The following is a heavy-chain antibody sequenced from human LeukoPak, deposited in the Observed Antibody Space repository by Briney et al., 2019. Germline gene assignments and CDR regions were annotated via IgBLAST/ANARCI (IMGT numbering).Heavy chain of an antibody. Sequence: SETLSLTCTVSGGSISSYYWSWIRQPPGKGLEWIGYIYYSGSTNYTPSLKSRVTISIDKSKNHFSLKLSSVTAADTAVYYCVRVDGDWFDPWGQGTLVTVSS. CDR1: GGSISSYY. V-gene: IGHV4-59*01. D-gene: IGHD5-24*01. J-gene: IGHJ5*02. CDR2: IYYSGST. CDR3: VRVDGDWFDP.